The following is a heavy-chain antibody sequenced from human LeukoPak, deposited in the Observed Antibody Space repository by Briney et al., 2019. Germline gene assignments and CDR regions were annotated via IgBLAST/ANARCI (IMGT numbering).Heavy chain of an antibody. CDR2: ISYDGSNK. Sequence: PGGSLRLSCAASGFTFSSYAMHWVRQAPGKGLEWVVVISYDGSNKYYADSVKGRFTISRDNSKNTLYLQMNSLRAEDTAVYYCARVARGDYYYYYMDVWGKGTTVTVSS. V-gene: IGHV3-30*04. D-gene: IGHD3-10*01. J-gene: IGHJ6*03. CDR3: ARVARGDYYYYYMDV. CDR1: GFTFSSYA.